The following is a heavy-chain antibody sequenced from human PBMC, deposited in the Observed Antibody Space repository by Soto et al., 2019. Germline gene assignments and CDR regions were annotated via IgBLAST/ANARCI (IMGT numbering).Heavy chain of an antibody. V-gene: IGHV1-69*12. CDR2: IIPIFGTA. CDR3: ARGLVAASPVWYFDL. CDR1: GGTFSSYA. Sequence: QVQLVQSGAEVKKPGSSVKVSCKASGGTFSSYAISWVRQAPGQGLEWMGGIIPIFGTANYAQKFQGRVTIAAEYSTSSAYMVLSSLRSEATVVYYGARGLVAASPVWYFDLWGRGTLVTVSS. J-gene: IGHJ2*01. D-gene: IGHD2-15*01.